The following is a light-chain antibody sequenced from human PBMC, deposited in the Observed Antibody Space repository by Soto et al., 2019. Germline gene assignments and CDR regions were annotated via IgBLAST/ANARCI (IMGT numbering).Light chain of an antibody. J-gene: IGKJ2*01. CDR1: QSISTY. CDR2: AAS. CDR3: QQSYNTPPEYT. V-gene: IGKV1-39*01. Sequence: DIQMTQSPSSLSASVGDRVTITCRAGQSISTYLNWYQQKPGKAPNLLIYAASNLQSGVPSRFSGSGSGTHFTLTIDRLQPGDSATYFCQQSYNTPPEYTFGQGTKLEIK.